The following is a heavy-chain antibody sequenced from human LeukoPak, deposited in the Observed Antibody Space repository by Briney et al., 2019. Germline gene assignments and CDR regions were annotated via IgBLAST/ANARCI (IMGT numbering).Heavy chain of an antibody. V-gene: IGHV1-18*01. CDR1: GYTFTSYG. CDR3: ARDISPDYDSSGYYLYYYYYGMDV. D-gene: IGHD3-22*01. CDR2: ISAHNGNT. J-gene: IGHJ6*02. Sequence: ASVKVSCKASGYTFTSYGISWVRQAPGQGLEWMGWISAHNGNTNYAQKLQGRVTMTTDASTSTAYMELRSLRSDDTAVYYCARDISPDYDSSGYYLYYYYYGMDVWGQGTTVTVSS.